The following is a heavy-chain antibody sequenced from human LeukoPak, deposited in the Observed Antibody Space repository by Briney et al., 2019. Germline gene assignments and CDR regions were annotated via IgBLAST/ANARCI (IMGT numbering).Heavy chain of an antibody. J-gene: IGHJ4*02. Sequence: GASVKVSCKASGYAFTDYYIHWLRQAPGQGLEWMGWINPDSGDPNYARKFQGRVTMTRDTSITTAYMELSSLRSEDTAVYYCARVWKTDSSGYYLEGHFDYWGQGTLVTVSS. D-gene: IGHD3-22*01. CDR3: ARVWKTDSSGYYLEGHFDY. V-gene: IGHV1-2*02. CDR1: GYAFTDYY. CDR2: INPDSGDP.